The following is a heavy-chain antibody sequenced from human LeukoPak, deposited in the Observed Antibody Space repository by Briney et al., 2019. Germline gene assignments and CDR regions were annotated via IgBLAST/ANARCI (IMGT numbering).Heavy chain of an antibody. Sequence: PSETLSPTCTVSGGSISSYYWNWIRQPPGKGLEWIGYIYYSGSTNYNPSLKSRVTISVDTSKNQFSLKLSSVTAADTAVYYCARAMTTVTSGWFDPWGQGTLVTVSS. CDR1: GGSISSYY. CDR3: ARAMTTVTSGWFDP. J-gene: IGHJ5*02. V-gene: IGHV4-59*01. CDR2: IYYSGST. D-gene: IGHD4-17*01.